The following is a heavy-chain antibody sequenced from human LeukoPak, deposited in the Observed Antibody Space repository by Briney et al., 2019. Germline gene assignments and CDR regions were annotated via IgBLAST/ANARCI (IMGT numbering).Heavy chain of an antibody. CDR1: GGSISSYY. Sequence: SETLSLTCTVSGGSISSYYWSWIRQPAGKGLERIGRIYTSGSTNYNPSLKSRVTMSVDTSKNQFSLKLSSVTAADTAVYYCARERNTYYDSSGYYYRHYYFDYWGQGTLVTVSS. CDR3: ARERNTYYDSSGYYYRHYYFDY. D-gene: IGHD3-22*01. CDR2: IYTSGST. J-gene: IGHJ4*02. V-gene: IGHV4-4*07.